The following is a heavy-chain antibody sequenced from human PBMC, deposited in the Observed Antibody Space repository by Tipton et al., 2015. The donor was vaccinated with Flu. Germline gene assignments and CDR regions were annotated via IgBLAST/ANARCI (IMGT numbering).Heavy chain of an antibody. Sequence: TLSLTCTVSGGSISSGSYYWGWIRQPAGKGLERIGRVHTGGTTTYNPSLKSRVTISVDTSKNQFSLRLSSVTAADTAIYYCARDRSGVGGTDYWGQGTLVTVSS. V-gene: IGHV4-61*02. CDR2: VHTGGTT. J-gene: IGHJ4*01. CDR1: GGSISSGSYY. CDR3: ARDRSGVGGTDY. D-gene: IGHD3-10*01.